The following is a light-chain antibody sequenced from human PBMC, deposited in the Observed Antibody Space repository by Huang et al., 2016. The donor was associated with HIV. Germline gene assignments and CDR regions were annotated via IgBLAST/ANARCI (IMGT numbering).Light chain of an antibody. J-gene: IGKJ4*01. CDR3: QQSYSSLLS. CDR1: QTITTY. V-gene: IGKV1-39*01. CDR2: AAS. Sequence: DIQMTQSPSSLSASVGDRVIMTCRASQTITTYLNWYQQRPEKAPKLLIYAASSLQSGVPSRFSGSGSGTDFTLTISSLQPEDFATYYCQQSYSSLLSFGGGTKVAIK.